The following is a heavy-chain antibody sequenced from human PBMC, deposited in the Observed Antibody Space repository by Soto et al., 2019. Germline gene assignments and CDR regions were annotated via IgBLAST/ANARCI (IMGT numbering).Heavy chain of an antibody. CDR3: ARDPHRPYSSNATSGWYFDL. V-gene: IGHV3-48*01. Sequence: EVQLVESGGGLVQPGGSLRLSCAASGFTFSSYSMNWVRQAPGKGLEWVSYISSSSSTIYYANSVQGRFNISRNNAKNSLYLQMNSLRAEDTAVYYCARDPHRPYSSNATSGWYFDLWGRGTLVTVSS. CDR1: GFTFSSYS. CDR2: ISSSSSTI. J-gene: IGHJ2*01. D-gene: IGHD6-13*01.